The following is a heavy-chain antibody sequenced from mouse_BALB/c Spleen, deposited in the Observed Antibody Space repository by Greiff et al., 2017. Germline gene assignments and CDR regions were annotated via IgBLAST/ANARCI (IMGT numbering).Heavy chain of an antibody. CDR1: GFTFSSYT. V-gene: IGHV5-12-2*01. D-gene: IGHD1-1*01. J-gene: IGHJ1*01. CDR3: ARHEKGSYYYGSSSYWYFDV. CDR2: ISNGGGST. Sequence: EVKVVESGGGLVQPGGSLKLSCAASGFTFSSYTMSWVRQTPEKRLEWVAYISNGGGSTYYPDTVKGRFTISRDNAKNTLYLQMSSLKSEDTAMYYCARHEKGSYYYGSSSYWYFDVWGAGTTVTVSS.